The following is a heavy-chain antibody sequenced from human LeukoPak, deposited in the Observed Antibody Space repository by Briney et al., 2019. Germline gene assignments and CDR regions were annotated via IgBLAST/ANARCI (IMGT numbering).Heavy chain of an antibody. Sequence: SETLSLTCTVSGGSISSSSYYWGWIRQPPGKGLEWIGRIYYSGSTYYNPSRKSRVTISVDTSKNQFSLKLSSVTAADTAVYYCARAPDILSIAAPPGATNWFDPWGKGTLVTVSS. CDR2: IYYSGST. V-gene: IGHV4-39*07. D-gene: IGHD6-6*01. J-gene: IGHJ5*02. CDR1: GGSISSSSYY. CDR3: ARAPDILSIAAPPGATNWFDP.